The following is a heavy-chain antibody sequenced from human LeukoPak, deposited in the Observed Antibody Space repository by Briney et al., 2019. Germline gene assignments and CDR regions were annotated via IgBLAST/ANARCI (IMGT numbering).Heavy chain of an antibody. D-gene: IGHD6-13*01. CDR2: IYYSGST. J-gene: IGHJ4*02. V-gene: IGHV4-31*03. CDR3: ARRTAAAGFFDY. Sequence: TTSETLSLTCSVSGGSISSGGYYWSWIRQHPGKGLEWIGYIYYSGSTYYNPSLKSRVTISLDTSKNQFSLKLSSVTAADTAVYYCARRTAAAGFFDYWGQGTLVTVSS. CDR1: GGSISSGGYY.